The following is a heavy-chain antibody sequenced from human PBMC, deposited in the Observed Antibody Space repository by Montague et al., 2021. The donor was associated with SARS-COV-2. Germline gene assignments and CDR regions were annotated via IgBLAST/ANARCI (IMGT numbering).Heavy chain of an antibody. CDR2: IYYSGST. V-gene: IGHV4-31*03. Sequence: TRSLTCTVSGASISSGGYYWSWIRQHPGKGLEWIGYIYYSGSTYYNPSLKSRVTISVDTSKNQFSLKLSSVTAADTAVYYCARARTRITMIVVVIDAFDIWGQGTMVTVSS. J-gene: IGHJ3*02. CDR1: GASISSGGYY. CDR3: ARARTRITMIVVVIDAFDI. D-gene: IGHD3-22*01.